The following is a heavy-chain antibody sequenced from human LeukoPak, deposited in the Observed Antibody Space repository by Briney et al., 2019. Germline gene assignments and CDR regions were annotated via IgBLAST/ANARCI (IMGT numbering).Heavy chain of an antibody. CDR2: IKQDGSEK. V-gene: IGHV3-7*01. CDR1: GFTFSSYW. CDR3: ARAPRVLRFLEWSPGGYGMDV. J-gene: IGHJ6*02. D-gene: IGHD3-3*01. Sequence: GGSLRLTCAASGFTFSSYWMSWVRQAPGKGLEWVANIKQDGSEKYYVDSVKGRFTISRDNAKNSLYLQMNSLRAEDTAVYYCARAPRVLRFLEWSPGGYGMDVWGQGTTVTVSS.